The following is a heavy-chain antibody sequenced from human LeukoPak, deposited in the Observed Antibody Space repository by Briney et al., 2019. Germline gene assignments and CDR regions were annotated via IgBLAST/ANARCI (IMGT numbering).Heavy chain of an antibody. V-gene: IGHV6-1*01. Sequence: SQTLSLTCAISGDSVSSNSAAWNWTRQSPSRGLEWLGRTYYRSKWYNDYAVSVKSRITINPDTSKNQFSLQLNSVTPEDTAVYYCARYGTNCGGDCYFDYWGQGTLVTVSS. CDR1: GDSVSSNSAA. CDR3: ARYGTNCGGDCYFDY. D-gene: IGHD2-21*02. J-gene: IGHJ4*02. CDR2: TYYRSKWYN.